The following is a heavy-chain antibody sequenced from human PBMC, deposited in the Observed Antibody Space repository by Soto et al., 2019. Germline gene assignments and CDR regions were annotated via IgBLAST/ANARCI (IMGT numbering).Heavy chain of an antibody. CDR1: GGSFSGYY. J-gene: IGHJ4*02. D-gene: IGHD1-26*01. CDR2: INHSGST. CDR3: ARVAIKRALSGSYYFDY. Sequence: SETLSLTCAVYGGSFSGYYWSWIRQPPGKGLEWIGEINHSGSTNYNPSLKSRVTISVDTSKNQFSLKLSSVTAADTAVYYCARVAIKRALSGSYYFDYWGQGTLVTVSS. V-gene: IGHV4-34*01.